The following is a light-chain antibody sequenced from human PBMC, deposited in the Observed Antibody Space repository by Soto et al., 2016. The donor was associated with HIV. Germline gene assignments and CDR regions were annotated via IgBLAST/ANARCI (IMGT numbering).Light chain of an antibody. V-gene: IGKV1-9*01. CDR1: QVISSF. CDR2: TAS. J-gene: IGKJ4*01. CDR3: QQLNSYPRT. Sequence: DIKLTQSPSLLSASVGDRVTITCRASQVISSFLAWYQQKPGKPPKLLIYTASTLQSGVPSRFSGSGSGTEFTLTISSLQPEDFATYYCQQLNSYPRTFGGGTKVEIK.